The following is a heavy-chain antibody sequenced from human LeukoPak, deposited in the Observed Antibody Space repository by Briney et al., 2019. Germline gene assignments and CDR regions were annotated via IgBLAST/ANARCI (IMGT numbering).Heavy chain of an antibody. CDR2: ISWNSGSI. V-gene: IGHV3-9*01. CDR3: AKGARQFHSSGWYAEFDY. Sequence: GRSLRLSCAASGFTFDDYAMHWVRHAPGKGLEWVSGISWNSGSISYADSVKGRFTISRDNAKNSLYLQMNSLRAEDTALYYCAKGARQFHSSGWYAEFDYWGQGTLVTVSS. CDR1: GFTFDDYA. D-gene: IGHD6-19*01. J-gene: IGHJ4*02.